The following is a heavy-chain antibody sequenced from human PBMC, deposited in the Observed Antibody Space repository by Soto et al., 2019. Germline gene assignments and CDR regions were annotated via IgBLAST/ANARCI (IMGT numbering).Heavy chain of an antibody. CDR3: AKDDVSGDGLCLVSA. CDR1: GFSFNKYA. CDR2: ITGSGSSI. Sequence: DVQLLESGGGLVQPGGSLKLSCVASGFSFNKYAMIWVRQAPGKGQEWVSGITGSGSSIQYTASVKGRFTISRDNSKNTVYLQMDYLRAEDTAMYYCAKDDVSGDGLCLVSAWGQGTPVTVS. V-gene: IGHV3-23*01. J-gene: IGHJ5*02. D-gene: IGHD2-21*02.